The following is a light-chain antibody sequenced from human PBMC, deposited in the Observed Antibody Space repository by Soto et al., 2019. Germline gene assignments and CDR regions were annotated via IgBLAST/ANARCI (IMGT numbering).Light chain of an antibody. Sequence: QSALTQPASVSGSPGQSITISCSGTSSDVGGSNYVSWYQQHPGEAPKLIIYDVSCRPSGVSNRFSGSKSGNTASLTISGLQAEDEAHYFCSSYTSSAPGVLFGGGTKVTVL. CDR3: SSYTSSAPGVL. V-gene: IGLV2-14*03. CDR2: DVS. CDR1: SSDVGGSNY. J-gene: IGLJ2*01.